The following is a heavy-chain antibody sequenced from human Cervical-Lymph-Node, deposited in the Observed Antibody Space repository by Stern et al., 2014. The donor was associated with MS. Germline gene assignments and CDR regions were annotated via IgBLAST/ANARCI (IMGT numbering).Heavy chain of an antibody. CDR3: AKDWQQLVDGMDV. D-gene: IGHD6-13*01. Sequence: VQLVESGGGVVQPGRSLRLSCAASGFTFSSYAMHWVRQAPGKGLERVAVISDDGINKYYADSVKGRLTISRDNPKNTLYLQINSLRAEDTAVYYCAKDWQQLVDGMDVWGRGATVTV. V-gene: IGHV3-30-3*01. CDR2: ISDDGINK. J-gene: IGHJ6*02. CDR1: GFTFSSYA.